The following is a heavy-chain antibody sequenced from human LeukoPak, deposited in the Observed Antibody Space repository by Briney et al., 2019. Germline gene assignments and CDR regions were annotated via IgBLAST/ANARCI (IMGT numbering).Heavy chain of an antibody. D-gene: IGHD6-13*01. Sequence: SVKVSCKASGGTFSSYAISWVRQAPGQGLEWMGGIIPIFGTANYAQKFQGRVTITADESRSTAYMELSSLRSEDTAVYYCARESTIYSSSWTYLGYWGQGTLVTVSS. V-gene: IGHV1-69*13. CDR3: ARESTIYSSSWTYLGY. CDR2: IIPIFGTA. J-gene: IGHJ4*02. CDR1: GGTFSSYA.